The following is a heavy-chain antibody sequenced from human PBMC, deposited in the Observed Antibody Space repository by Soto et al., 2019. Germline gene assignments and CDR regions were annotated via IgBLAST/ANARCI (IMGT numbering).Heavy chain of an antibody. J-gene: IGHJ5*02. D-gene: IGHD2-8*01. CDR1: GFTFTSHW. Sequence: EVQLVESGGGLVQPGGSLRLSCAASGFTFTSHWMHWVRQAPGKGPVWVSRIKGDGTSISYADSVKGRFTISRDNAKNTLYLQMNSLRAEDTAVYYCAREIIELMGAIRWFDPWGQGTLVTVSS. V-gene: IGHV3-74*01. CDR2: IKGDGTSI. CDR3: AREIIELMGAIRWFDP.